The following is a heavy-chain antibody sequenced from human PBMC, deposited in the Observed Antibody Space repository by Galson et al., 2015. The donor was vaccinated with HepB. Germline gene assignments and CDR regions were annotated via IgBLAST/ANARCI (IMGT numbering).Heavy chain of an antibody. V-gene: IGHV3-15*07. CDR3: TTRRRWDPWDYGMDV. CDR1: GFTFSNAW. J-gene: IGHJ6*02. Sequence: SLRLSCAASGFTFSNAWMNWVRQAPGKGLEWVGRIKSKTDGGTTDYAAPVKGRFTISRDDSKNTLYLQMNSLKTEDTAVYYCTTRRRWDPWDYGMDVWGQGTTVTVSS. D-gene: IGHD1-26*01. CDR2: IKSKTDGGTT.